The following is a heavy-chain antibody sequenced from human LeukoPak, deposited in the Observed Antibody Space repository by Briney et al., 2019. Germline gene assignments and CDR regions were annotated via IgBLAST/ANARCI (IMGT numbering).Heavy chain of an antibody. CDR2: IYYSGST. CDR3: ARAARGYFQH. D-gene: IGHD1-26*01. Sequence: SETLSPTCTVSGGSISSYYWSWIRQPPGKGLEWVGYIYYSGSTNYNPSPKSRVTISVDTSKNQFSLKLSSVTAADTAVYYCARAARGYFQHWGQGTLVTVSS. J-gene: IGHJ1*01. CDR1: GGSISSYY. V-gene: IGHV4-59*01.